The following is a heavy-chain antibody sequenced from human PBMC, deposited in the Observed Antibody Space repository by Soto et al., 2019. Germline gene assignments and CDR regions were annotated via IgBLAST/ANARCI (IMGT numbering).Heavy chain of an antibody. D-gene: IGHD2-15*01. V-gene: IGHV3-48*02. CDR3: ARLVAPSYNCHFGMAV. CDR1: GFTFTTYS. Sequence: GGSLRLCCAASGFTFTTYSMNWVRQAPGKGLEWVSYISTSSTAIYYADSVRGRFTISRDNAKNSLYLQMNSLRDEDTAVYYCARLVAPSYNCHFGMAVWGEASKFT. J-gene: IGHJ6*02. CDR2: ISTSSTAI.